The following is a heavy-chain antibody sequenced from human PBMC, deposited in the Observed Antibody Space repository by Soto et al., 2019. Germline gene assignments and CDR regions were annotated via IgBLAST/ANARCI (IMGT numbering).Heavy chain of an antibody. D-gene: IGHD2-21*02. CDR1: GGTFSSYA. Sequence: QVQLVQSGAEVKKPGSSVKVSCKASGGTFSSYAISWVRQAPGQGLEWMGGIIPIFGTANYAQRFQGRVTITGDESTSTAYMERSSLRSEDTAVYYCASWANREGIVVVTAIDYYDGMDVWGQGTTVTVSS. CDR2: IIPIFGTA. V-gene: IGHV1-69*01. J-gene: IGHJ6*02. CDR3: ASWANREGIVVVTAIDYYDGMDV.